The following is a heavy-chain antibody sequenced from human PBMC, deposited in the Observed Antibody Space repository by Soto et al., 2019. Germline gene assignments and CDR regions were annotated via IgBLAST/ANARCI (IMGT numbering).Heavy chain of an antibody. D-gene: IGHD3-3*01. V-gene: IGHV3-7*01. J-gene: IGHJ6*02. CDR1: GFTFSSYW. Sequence: PGGSLRLSCAASGFTFSSYWMSWVRQAPGKGLEWVANIKQDGSEKYYVDSVKGRFTISRDNAKNSLYLQMNSLRAEDTAVYYCARDRYDFWSGPLVGYYYYGMDVWGQGTTVTVSS. CDR2: IKQDGSEK. CDR3: ARDRYDFWSGPLVGYYYYGMDV.